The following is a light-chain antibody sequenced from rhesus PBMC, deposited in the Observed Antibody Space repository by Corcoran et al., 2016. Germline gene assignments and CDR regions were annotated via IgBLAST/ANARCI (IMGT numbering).Light chain of an antibody. Sequence: DIQMTQSPSSLSASVGDRVTITCRASQGITNDLAWYQQKPGESPKLLILEASSLQSGIPSRSSGSVSGTDFTLTISSLQSEDFATYYCQHYYSNPRTFGQGTKVEIK. CDR1: QGITND. CDR2: EAS. J-gene: IGKJ1*01. V-gene: IGKV1-25*01. CDR3: QHYYSNPRT.